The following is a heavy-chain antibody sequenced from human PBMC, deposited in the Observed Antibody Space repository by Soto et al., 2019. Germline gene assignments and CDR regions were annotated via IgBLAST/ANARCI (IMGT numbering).Heavy chain of an antibody. J-gene: IGHJ4*02. V-gene: IGHV3-30*03. D-gene: IGHD2-15*01. Sequence: QVQLVESGGGVVQRGRALRLSCAASGFSFSNFGMHWVRQAPGKGLEWVAAISADGSDKYFSGSVKGRFTISRDNSKNTLFLQMNILRVEDTAVYYCVRGSDVARQELDYWGQGTLVTVSS. CDR3: VRGSDVARQELDY. CDR2: ISADGSDK. CDR1: GFSFSNFG.